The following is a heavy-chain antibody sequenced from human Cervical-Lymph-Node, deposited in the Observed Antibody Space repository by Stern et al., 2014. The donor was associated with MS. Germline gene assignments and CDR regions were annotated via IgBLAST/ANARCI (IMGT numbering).Heavy chain of an antibody. J-gene: IGHJ4*02. CDR2: ISYDGSSE. Sequence: LGGFGGGVVRPGRYRRLSGAAFGFTFRSYGMHWVGQVPGMALEWVATISYDGSSEYYADSLKGRFTISRGNSNNTLYLQINSLRPEDTAVYYCAKDYSGTINFWGQGTLVTVSS. V-gene: IGHV3-30*18. CDR1: GFTFRSYG. CDR3: AKDYSGTINF. D-gene: IGHD5-12*01.